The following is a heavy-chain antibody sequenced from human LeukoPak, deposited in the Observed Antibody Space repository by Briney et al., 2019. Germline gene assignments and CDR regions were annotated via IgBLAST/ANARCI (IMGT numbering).Heavy chain of an antibody. Sequence: SETLSLTCTVSGGSISSYYWSWIRQPPGKGLERIGYIYYSGSTNYNPSLKSRVTISVDTSKNQFSLKLSSVTAADTAVYYCARVELHPTDDAFDIWGQGTMVTVSS. CDR2: IYYSGST. CDR3: ARVELHPTDDAFDI. D-gene: IGHD1-7*01. J-gene: IGHJ3*02. CDR1: GGSISSYY. V-gene: IGHV4-59*01.